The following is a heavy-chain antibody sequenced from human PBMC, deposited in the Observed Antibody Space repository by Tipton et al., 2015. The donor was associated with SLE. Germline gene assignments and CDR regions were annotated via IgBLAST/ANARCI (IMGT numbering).Heavy chain of an antibody. CDR3: ARHYYGSMGY. CDR1: GGSISSGSYY. D-gene: IGHD3-10*01. V-gene: IGHV4-61*02. CDR2: IYTSGST. Sequence: TLSLTCTVSGGSISSGSYYWSWIRQPAGKGLEWIGRIYTSGSTNYNPSLKSRVTISVDTSKNQFSLKLSSVTAADTAVYYCARHYYGSMGYWGQGTLVTVSS. J-gene: IGHJ4*02.